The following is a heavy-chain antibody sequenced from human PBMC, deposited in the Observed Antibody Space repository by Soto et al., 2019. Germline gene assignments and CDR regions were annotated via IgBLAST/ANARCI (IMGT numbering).Heavy chain of an antibody. CDR2: MNPNSGNT. V-gene: IGHV1-8*01. Sequence: ASVKVSCKASGYTFTSYDINWVRQATGQGLEWMGWMNPNSGNTGYAQKFQGRVTMTRNTSISTAYMELSSLRSEDTAVYYCAGGYCSGGGSRRGAFDIGGQGKMVTVSS. CDR1: GYTFTSYD. D-gene: IGHD2-15*01. CDR3: AGGYCSGGGSRRGAFDI. J-gene: IGHJ3*02.